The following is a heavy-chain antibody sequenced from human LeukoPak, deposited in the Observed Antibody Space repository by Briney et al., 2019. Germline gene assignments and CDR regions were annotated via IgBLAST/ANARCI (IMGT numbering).Heavy chain of an antibody. V-gene: IGHV3-23*01. J-gene: IGHJ5*02. CDR1: GIVFSNTA. D-gene: IGHD6-19*01. CDR2: ISGGGERT. CDR3: GKDGGQYSSGPEFDP. Sequence: GGSLRLSCAASGIVFSNTAMNWARQSQGRGLEWVSAISGGGERTFYADSVKGRFTISRDNSKNMVYLQMNSLRADDTAIYYCGKDGGQYSSGPEFDPRGQGALVTVSS.